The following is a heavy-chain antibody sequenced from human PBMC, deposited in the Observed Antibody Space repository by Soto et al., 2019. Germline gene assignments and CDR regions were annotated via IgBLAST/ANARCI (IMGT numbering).Heavy chain of an antibody. Sequence: GASVKVSCKASGYTFTSYDINWVRQATGQGLEWMGWMNPNSGNTGYTQKFQGRVTMTRNTSISTAYMELSSLRSEDTAVYYCARQAFRGKREYVYSRHVEYWGQGTLVTVSS. J-gene: IGHJ4*02. V-gene: IGHV1-8*01. D-gene: IGHD6-13*01. CDR3: ARQAFRGKREYVYSRHVEY. CDR1: GYTFTSYD. CDR2: MNPNSGNT.